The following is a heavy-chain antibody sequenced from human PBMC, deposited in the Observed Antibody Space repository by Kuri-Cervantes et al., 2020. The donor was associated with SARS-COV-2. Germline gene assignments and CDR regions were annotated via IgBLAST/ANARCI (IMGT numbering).Heavy chain of an antibody. CDR3: ATSSPQQTDACIFTSCYKDAFDI. D-gene: IGHD2-2*02. J-gene: IGHJ3*02. CDR1: GFRFSSYW. CDR2: IMQDGSET. V-gene: IGHV3-7*01. Sequence: GESLKISCAASGFRFSSYWMTWVRQAPGKGLEWVANIMQDGSETYYVDSVEGRFTISRDNARKSLYLQRNSLRAEDTALYYCATSSPQQTDACIFTSCYKDAFDIWGQGTMVTVSS.